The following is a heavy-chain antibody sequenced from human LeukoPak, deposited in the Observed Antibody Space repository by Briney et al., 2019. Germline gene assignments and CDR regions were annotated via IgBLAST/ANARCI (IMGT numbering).Heavy chain of an antibody. CDR1: GYTFTGYY. Sequence: GASVKVSCKASGYTFTGYYMHWVRQAPGRGLEWMGWINPNSGGTNYAQKFQGRVTMTRDTSISTAYMELSRLRSDDTAVYYCARIIYPYSSGWGGFDYWGQGTLVTVSS. D-gene: IGHD6-19*01. J-gene: IGHJ4*02. CDR3: ARIIYPYSSGWGGFDY. V-gene: IGHV1-2*02. CDR2: INPNSGGT.